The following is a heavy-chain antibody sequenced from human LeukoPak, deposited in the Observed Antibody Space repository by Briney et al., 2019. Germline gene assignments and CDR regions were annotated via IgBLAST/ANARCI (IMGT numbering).Heavy chain of an antibody. J-gene: IGHJ4*01. V-gene: IGHV4-39*01. D-gene: IGHD3-22*01. CDR2: INDSGNT. Sequence: PAETLSLTCSVSGGSISCSSYYWAWVRQPPGKGLEWIGIINDSGNTYYNPSLRSRVTISVDTSKNQFSLKVNSVTAADTAVYYCARGYDYWGQGTLVTVSS. CDR3: ARGYDY. CDR1: GGSISCSSYY.